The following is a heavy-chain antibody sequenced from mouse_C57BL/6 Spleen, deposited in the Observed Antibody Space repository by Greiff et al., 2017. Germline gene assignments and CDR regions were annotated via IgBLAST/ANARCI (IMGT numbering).Heavy chain of an antibody. CDR2: LWRGGST. Sequence: QVQLQQSGPGLVQPSQSLSITCTVSGFSLTSYGVHWVRQSPGKGLEWLGVLWRGGSTDYNAAFMSRLSITKDNSKSQVFFKMNSLQADDTAIYYCAKSNWDLYYYAMDYWGQGTSVTVSS. CDR3: AKSNWDLYYYAMDY. J-gene: IGHJ4*01. V-gene: IGHV2-5*01. D-gene: IGHD4-1*01. CDR1: GFSLTSYG.